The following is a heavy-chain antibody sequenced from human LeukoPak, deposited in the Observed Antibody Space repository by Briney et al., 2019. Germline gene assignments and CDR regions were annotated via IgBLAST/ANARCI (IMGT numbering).Heavy chain of an antibody. D-gene: IGHD6-19*01. CDR3: ARGSGWYRRGVGFVY. V-gene: IGHV4-39*07. J-gene: IGHJ4*02. CDR1: GGSLSSSSYY. Sequence: SETLSLTCTVSGGSLSSSSYYWGWVRQPPGRGLEWLGSIYYSGSTYYNPSRKSQVTISVDTSKNQFSLKLTSVTAADTAVYYCARGSGWYRRGVGFVYWGQGTLVTVSS. CDR2: IYYSGST.